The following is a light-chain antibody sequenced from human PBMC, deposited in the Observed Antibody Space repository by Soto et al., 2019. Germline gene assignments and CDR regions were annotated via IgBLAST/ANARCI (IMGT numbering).Light chain of an antibody. CDR3: QHYGSSTGT. CDR1: QSVSSSY. J-gene: IGKJ1*01. CDR2: GAS. Sequence: IVLTQSPGTLSLSTGERATLSCRASQSVSSSYLAWYQQKPRQAPRLLLYGASSRATGIPARFSGSRSGTDFTLTISGLEPEDFAVYYCQHYGSSTGTFGQGTKVEIK. V-gene: IGKV3-20*01.